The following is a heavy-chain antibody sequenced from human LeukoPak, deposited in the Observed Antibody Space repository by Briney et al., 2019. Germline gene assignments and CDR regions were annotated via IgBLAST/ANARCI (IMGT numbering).Heavy chain of an antibody. CDR3: ARTASSGYFYFEY. D-gene: IGHD3-22*01. CDR2: ISGNSITT. CDR1: GFTYSTSA. Sequence: GGSLRLSCAAAGFTYSTSAMSWVRQAPGKGLEWVATISGNSITTYYADSLKGRFIISRDPSKNTLYLQMNSLRAEDTAVYYCARTASSGYFYFEYWGRGTLVTVSS. J-gene: IGHJ4*02. V-gene: IGHV3-23*01.